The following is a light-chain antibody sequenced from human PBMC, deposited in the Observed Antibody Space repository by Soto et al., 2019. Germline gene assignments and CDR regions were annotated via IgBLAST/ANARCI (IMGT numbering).Light chain of an antibody. CDR2: SAS. CDR3: QQSYSSPPA. Sequence: DIQMTQSPSSLSASVGDRVSITCRASQSITNDLNWYQQRPGKSPQLLIYSASSLQTAVPSRFSGSGSGTDFTLTIVNLQPEDFATYYCQQSYSSPPAFGQGTRLDIK. V-gene: IGKV1-39*01. CDR1: QSITND. J-gene: IGKJ5*01.